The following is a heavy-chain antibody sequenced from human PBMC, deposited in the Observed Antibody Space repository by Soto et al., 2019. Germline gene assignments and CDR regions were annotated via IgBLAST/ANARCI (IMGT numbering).Heavy chain of an antibody. CDR1: GFTFSSYG. V-gene: IGHV3-30*18. CDR3: AKGRWELLKIGDY. CDR2: ISYDGNNK. J-gene: IGHJ4*02. Sequence: VQLLESGGGLVQPGGSLRLSCAASGFTFSSYGMHWVRQAPGKGLEWVAVISYDGNNKYYADSVKGRFTISRDNSKNTLYLQMNSLRPEDTAVYYCAKGRWELLKIGDYWGQGTLVTVSS. D-gene: IGHD1-26*01.